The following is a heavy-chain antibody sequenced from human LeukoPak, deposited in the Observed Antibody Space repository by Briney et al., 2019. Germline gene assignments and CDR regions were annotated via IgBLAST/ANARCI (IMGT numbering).Heavy chain of an antibody. CDR2: IKQDGNEK. J-gene: IGHJ4*02. CDR3: ARAVDDYVWGSYRPPGH. V-gene: IGHV3-7*05. Sequence: GGSLRLSCAASGFTFSSYWMIWVRQAAGKGLEWVANIKQDGNEKYYVDSVKGRFTISRDNAKNSLYLQMNSLRAEDTAVYYCARAVDDYVWGSYRPPGHWGQGTLVTVSS. D-gene: IGHD3-16*02. CDR1: GFTFSSYW.